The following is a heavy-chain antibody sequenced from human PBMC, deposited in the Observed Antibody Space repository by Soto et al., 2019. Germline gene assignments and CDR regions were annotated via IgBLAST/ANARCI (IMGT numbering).Heavy chain of an antibody. CDR3: AKDATYYYDVLAGYLNS. D-gene: IGHD3-9*01. CDR1: GFSFGNYG. CDR2: ISYGGGTK. Sequence: QVQLVEDGGGVVQPGGSLRLSCAASGFSFGNYGMYWVRQAPGKGLEWVAGISYGGGTKYYADSVKGRFTISRDNSKNTLYLQMNSLSAEDTAVYYCAKDATYYYDVLAGYLNSWGQGTLVTVSS. J-gene: IGHJ4*02. V-gene: IGHV3-30*18.